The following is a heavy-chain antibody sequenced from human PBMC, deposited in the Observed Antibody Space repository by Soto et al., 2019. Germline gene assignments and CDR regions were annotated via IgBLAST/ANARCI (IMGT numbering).Heavy chain of an antibody. CDR2: IIPIFATA. J-gene: IGHJ6*02. Sequence: GASVKVSCKAPGGTFSSYAISWVRQAPGQGLEWMGGIIPIFATANYAQKFQGRVMITVDESTSTAYMELSSLRSEDTAVYYCARSVSFRYQLLKRGMDVWGQGTTVTVSS. V-gene: IGHV1-69*13. CDR3: ARSVSFRYQLLKRGMDV. D-gene: IGHD2-2*01. CDR1: GGTFSSYA.